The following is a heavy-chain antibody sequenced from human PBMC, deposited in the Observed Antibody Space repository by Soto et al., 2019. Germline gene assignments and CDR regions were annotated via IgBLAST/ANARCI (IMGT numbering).Heavy chain of an antibody. CDR1: GGSFSGYY. CDR3: ARGVYYGSKDYYYYMDV. V-gene: IGHV4-34*01. J-gene: IGHJ6*03. Sequence: SETLSITCAVYGGSFSGYYWSWIRQPPGKGLEWIGEINHSGSTNYNPSLKSRVTISVDTSKNQFSLKLSSVTAADTAVYYCARGVYYGSKDYYYYMDVWGKGTTVTVSS. D-gene: IGHD3-10*01. CDR2: INHSGST.